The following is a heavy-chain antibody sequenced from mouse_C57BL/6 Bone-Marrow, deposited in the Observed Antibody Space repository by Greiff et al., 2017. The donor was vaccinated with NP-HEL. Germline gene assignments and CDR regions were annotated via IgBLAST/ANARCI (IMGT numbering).Heavy chain of an antibody. J-gene: IGHJ4*01. V-gene: IGHV1-18*01. Sequence: EVQLQESGPELVKPGASVKIPCKASGYTFTDYNMDWVKQSHGKSLEWIGAINPNNGGTIYNQKFKGKATLTVDKSSSTAYMELRSLTSEDTAVYYCASSWDHDAMDYWGQGTSVTVSS. CDR2: INPNNGGT. CDR1: GYTFTDYN. CDR3: ASSWDHDAMDY. D-gene: IGHD4-1*01.